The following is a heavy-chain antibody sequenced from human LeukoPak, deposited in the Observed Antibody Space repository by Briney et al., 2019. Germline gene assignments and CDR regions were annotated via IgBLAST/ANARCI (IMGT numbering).Heavy chain of an antibody. Sequence: SGGSLRLSCAASGFTFSSYGMHWVRHAPGKGLEWVAFIRYDGSNKYYADSVKGRFTISRDNSKNTLYLQMNSLRTEDTAVYYCAEDRDIVVVVAATTHFDYWGQGTLVTVSS. CDR2: IRYDGSNK. V-gene: IGHV3-30*02. D-gene: IGHD2-15*01. CDR3: AEDRDIVVVVAATTHFDY. J-gene: IGHJ4*02. CDR1: GFTFSSYG.